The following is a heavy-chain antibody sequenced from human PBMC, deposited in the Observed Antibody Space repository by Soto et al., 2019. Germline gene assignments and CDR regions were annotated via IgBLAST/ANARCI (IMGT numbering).Heavy chain of an antibody. D-gene: IGHD2-15*01. CDR1: GFTFSNYW. CDR2: IHSDGSVS. Sequence: EVQLVESGGGLVQPGGSLRLSCEASGFTFSNYWMYWVRQAPGKGLVWVSRIHSDGSVSSYADSVKGRLTISRDNVKNTLYLQMDSLRAEDTAVYYCARGDCVGGTCYSLAGSFFYSMDVWGKGTTVTVFS. CDR3: ARGDCVGGTCYSLAGSFFYSMDV. V-gene: IGHV3-74*01. J-gene: IGHJ6*03.